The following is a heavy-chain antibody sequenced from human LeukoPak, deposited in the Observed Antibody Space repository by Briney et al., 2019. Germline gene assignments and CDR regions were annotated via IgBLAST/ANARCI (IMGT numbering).Heavy chain of an antibody. V-gene: IGHV1-2*02. J-gene: IGHJ4*02. CDR2: INPNSGGT. CDR1: GYTFTAYY. Sequence: ASVKVSCKASGYTFTAYYMHWVRQAPGQGLEWMGWINPNSGGTNYAQKFQGRVTMTRDTSISTAYMELSRLRSDDTAVYYCARDRTSGWYYFDYWGQGTLVTVSS. D-gene: IGHD6-19*01. CDR3: ARDRTSGWYYFDY.